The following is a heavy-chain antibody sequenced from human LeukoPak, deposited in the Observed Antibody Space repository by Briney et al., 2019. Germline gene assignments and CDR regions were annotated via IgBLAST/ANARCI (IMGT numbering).Heavy chain of an antibody. V-gene: IGHV1-8*03. CDR3: ARGLLGYCSSTSCYTRYYYYYMDV. D-gene: IGHD2-2*02. Sequence: ASVKVSCKASGYTFTGYYMHWVRQAPGQGLEWMGWMNPNSGNTGYAQKFQGRVTITRNTSISTAYMELSSLRSEDTAVYYCARGLLGYCSSTSCYTRYYYYYMDVWGKGTTVTVSS. CDR2: MNPNSGNT. CDR1: GYTFTGYY. J-gene: IGHJ6*03.